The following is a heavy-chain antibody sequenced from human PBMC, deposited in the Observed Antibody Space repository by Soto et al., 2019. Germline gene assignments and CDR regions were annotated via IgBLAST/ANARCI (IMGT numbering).Heavy chain of an antibody. Sequence: QITLKEPGPTLVKPTQTLTLTCTFSGFSLSTSQVGVGWIRQPPGKALEWLAHVYWNDAKYYSLSLKTRLTITKDTSKNQVVLTMTNMDPVDTATYCCAHRNTRGYYFDYWGQGALVTVSA. CDR2: VYWNDAK. V-gene: IGHV2-5*01. J-gene: IGHJ4*02. CDR1: GFSLSTSQVG. CDR3: AHRNTRGYYFDY.